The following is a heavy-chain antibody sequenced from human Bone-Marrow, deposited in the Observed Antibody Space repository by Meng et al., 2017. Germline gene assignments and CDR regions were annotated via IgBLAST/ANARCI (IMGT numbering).Heavy chain of an antibody. Sequence: QVQLVQAGAEVKKPGASFKFSCNPSGYNFPDYYIPWVRRAPGQGLEGMGRINPKSGDTHYAQKFQARVTMTGDTSISTAYMELSGLRSEDTAVYYCARGPMVRGYYFDYWGQGTLVTVSS. V-gene: IGHV1-2*06. CDR1: GYNFPDYY. D-gene: IGHD3-10*01. J-gene: IGHJ4*02. CDR3: ARGPMVRGYYFDY. CDR2: INPKSGDT.